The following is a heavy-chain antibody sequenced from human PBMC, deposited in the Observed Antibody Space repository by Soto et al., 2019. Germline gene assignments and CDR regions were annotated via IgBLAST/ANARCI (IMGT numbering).Heavy chain of an antibody. CDR3: GREVKGGGYSYAYGYFDY. J-gene: IGHJ4*02. CDR1: GFTFSSYG. D-gene: IGHD5-18*01. CDR2: IWYDGSNK. V-gene: IGHV3-33*01. Sequence: QVQLVESGGGVVQPGRSLRLSCAASGFTFSSYGMHWVRQAPGKGLEWVAVIWYDGSNKYYADSVKGRFTISRDNSKKTVFLEMNRLGGEETGGFFCGREVKGGGYSYAYGYFDYWGQGTLVTVSS.